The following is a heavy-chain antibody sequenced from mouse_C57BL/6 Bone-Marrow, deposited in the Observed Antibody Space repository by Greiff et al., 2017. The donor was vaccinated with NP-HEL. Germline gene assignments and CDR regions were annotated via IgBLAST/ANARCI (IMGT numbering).Heavy chain of an antibody. Sequence: EVQLQQSGPGLVKPSQSLSLTCSVTGYSITSGYYWNWIRQFPGNKLEWMGYISYDGSNNSNPSLKNRISITRDTSKNQFFLKLNYVTTEDTATYYGAREENYYGSSYQYYFDYWGQGTTLTVSS. J-gene: IGHJ2*01. CDR3: AREENYYGSSYQYYFDY. V-gene: IGHV3-6*01. CDR2: ISYDGSN. CDR1: GYSITSGYY. D-gene: IGHD1-1*01.